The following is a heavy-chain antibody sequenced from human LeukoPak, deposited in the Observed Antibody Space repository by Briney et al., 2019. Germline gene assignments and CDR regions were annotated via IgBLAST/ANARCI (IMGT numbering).Heavy chain of an antibody. V-gene: IGHV3-23*01. J-gene: IGHJ4*02. Sequence: PGGSLRLSCAASGFTFSSYAMSWVRQAPGKGLEWVSAISGSGGSTYYADSVKGRFTTSRDNSKNTLYLQMNSLRAEDTAVYYCAKDYSSGWYYFDYWGQGTLVTVTS. D-gene: IGHD6-19*01. CDR3: AKDYSSGWYYFDY. CDR2: ISGSGGST. CDR1: GFTFSSYA.